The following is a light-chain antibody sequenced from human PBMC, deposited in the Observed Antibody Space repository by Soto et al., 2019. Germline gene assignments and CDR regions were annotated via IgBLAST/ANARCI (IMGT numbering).Light chain of an antibody. V-gene: IGLV1-40*01. CDR3: QSYDSSLSGPV. CDR1: SSNIGAGYD. J-gene: IGLJ7*01. Sequence: QSVLTQPPSVSGAPGQRVTISCTGSSSNIGAGYDVHWYQQLPGTAPKLLIYGNSNRPSGVPDRFSGSKSGTSAPLAITGLQAEDEADYYCQSYDSSLSGPVFGTGTQLTVL. CDR2: GNS.